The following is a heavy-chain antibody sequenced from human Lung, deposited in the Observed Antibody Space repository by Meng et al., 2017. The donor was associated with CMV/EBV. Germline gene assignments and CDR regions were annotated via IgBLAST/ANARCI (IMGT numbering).Heavy chain of an antibody. J-gene: IGHJ4*02. CDR2: INWNSGSI. D-gene: IGHD1-14*01. CDR3: AKDIKHTLTSSFDY. CDR1: GFTFADYA. V-gene: IGHV3-9*03. Sequence: LKISCAASGFTFADYAMHWVRQVPGKGLEWVSGINWNSGSIDYVDSVKGRFTISRDNAKNSLYLQMNSLRVEDMALYYCAKDIKHTLTSSFDYWGQGTLVTVSS.